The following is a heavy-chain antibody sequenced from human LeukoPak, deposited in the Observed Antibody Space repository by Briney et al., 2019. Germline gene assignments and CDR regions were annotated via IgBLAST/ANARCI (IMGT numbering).Heavy chain of an antibody. V-gene: IGHV3-33*01. J-gene: IGHJ4*02. CDR1: GFTFSSYG. CDR3: ARRDYPLFSSSWYGFDY. CDR2: IWYDGSNK. D-gene: IGHD6-13*01. Sequence: GRSLRLSCAASGFTFSSYGMHWVRQAPGKGLEWVAVIWYDGSNKYYADSVKGRFTISRDNSKNTLYLQMNSLRAEDTAVYYCARRDYPLFSSSWYGFDYWGQGTLVTVSS.